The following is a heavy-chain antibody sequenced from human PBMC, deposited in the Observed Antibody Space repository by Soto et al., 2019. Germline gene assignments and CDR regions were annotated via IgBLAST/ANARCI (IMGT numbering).Heavy chain of an antibody. CDR3: TTVGAVAVDFWRADSENRVDY. V-gene: IGHV3-15*07. CDR2: IKSKTDGGTT. CDR1: GFTFSNAW. J-gene: IGHJ4*02. Sequence: GGSLRLSCAASGFTFSNAWMNWVRQAPGKGLEWVGRIKSKTDGGTTDYAAPVKGRFTISRDDSKSTLYLQMNSLKTEDTAVYYCTTVGAVAVDFWRADSENRVDYWGQGTLVTVSS. D-gene: IGHD6-19*01.